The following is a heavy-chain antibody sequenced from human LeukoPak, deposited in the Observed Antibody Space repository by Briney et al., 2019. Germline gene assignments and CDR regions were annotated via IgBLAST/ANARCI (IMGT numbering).Heavy chain of an antibody. CDR3: AKDPWRPIAVAGTLPDY. Sequence: GESLKISCAASGFTFSTYGMQWVRQAPGKGLEWVAFIRYDGSNKYYTDSVKGRFTISRDNSKNTLYLQMNSLRAEDTAVYYCAKDPWRPIAVAGTLPDYWGQGTLVTVSS. CDR1: GFTFSTYG. D-gene: IGHD6-19*01. J-gene: IGHJ4*02. V-gene: IGHV3-30*02. CDR2: IRYDGSNK.